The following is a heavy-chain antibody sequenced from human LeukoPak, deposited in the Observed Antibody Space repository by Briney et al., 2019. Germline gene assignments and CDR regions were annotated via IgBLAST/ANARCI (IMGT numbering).Heavy chain of an antibody. CDR1: GGSFSGYY. CDR2: ISRSGDT. Sequence: NPSETLSLTCAVYGGSFSGYYWSWIRQPPGKGLEWIGDISRSGDTNYSPSLKSRLTISVDMSKNQFSLKLRSVTAADTAVYYCAKDRGGGRDAFDIWGQGTVVTVSS. J-gene: IGHJ3*02. CDR3: AKDRGGGRDAFDI. V-gene: IGHV4-59*01. D-gene: IGHD3-10*01.